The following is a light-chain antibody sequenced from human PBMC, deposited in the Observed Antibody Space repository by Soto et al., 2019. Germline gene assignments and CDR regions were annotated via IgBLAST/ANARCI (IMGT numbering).Light chain of an antibody. CDR1: SSDVGGYNY. CDR3: SSYTSSSTRV. CDR2: DVS. J-gene: IGLJ1*01. Sequence: QSALTQPASVSGSPGQSITISCTGTSSDVGGYNYVSWYQQHPGKAPKLMIYDVSNRPSGVSNRFSGSKSGNTASLTISGLQAEDAADYYCSSYTSSSTRVFGTWTKLTVL. V-gene: IGLV2-14*01.